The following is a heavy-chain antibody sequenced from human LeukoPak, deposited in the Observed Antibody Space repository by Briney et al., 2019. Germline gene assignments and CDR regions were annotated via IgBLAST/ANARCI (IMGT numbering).Heavy chain of an antibody. J-gene: IGHJ4*02. D-gene: IGHD4-17*01. V-gene: IGHV3-23*01. CDR3: AKGWATVPNDY. CDR1: GITFNTYA. CDR2: ISGGGNTT. Sequence: GGSLRLSCEVSGITFNTYAMSWFRQAPGRGLNWVSGISGGGNTTYYTDSVKGRFANYRDNSRNTLYLQMNSLRAEDTAVYFCAKGWATVPNDYWGQGTLVTVSS.